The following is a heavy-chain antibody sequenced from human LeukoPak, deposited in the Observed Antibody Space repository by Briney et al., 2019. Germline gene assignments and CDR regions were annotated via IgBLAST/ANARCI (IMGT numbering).Heavy chain of an antibody. D-gene: IGHD3-16*02. CDR1: GFTFSSYT. V-gene: IGHV3-21*01. Sequence: PGGSLRLSCAASGFTFSSYTMNWVRQAAGKRLECVSSISSSSYIYYADSVKGRFTISRDNAKNSLYLQMNSLRAEDTAVYYCARDREGDYIWGSYRPDWFDPWGQGTLVTVSS. CDR3: ARDREGDYIWGSYRPDWFDP. CDR2: ISSSSYI. J-gene: IGHJ5*02.